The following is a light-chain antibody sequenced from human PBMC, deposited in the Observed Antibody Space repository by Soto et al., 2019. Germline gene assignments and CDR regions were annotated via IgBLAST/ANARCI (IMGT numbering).Light chain of an antibody. CDR1: QGISSY. V-gene: IGKV1-8*01. CDR2: TAS. CDR3: QQTDSFPIT. J-gene: IGKJ5*01. Sequence: AIRITQSPSSLSASTGDRVTITCRASQGISSYLAWYQQKPGKAPNLLIYTASNLQSGVPSRFSGSGSGTHFTLTISSLQPEDFGTYYCQQTDSFPITFGQGTRLEIK.